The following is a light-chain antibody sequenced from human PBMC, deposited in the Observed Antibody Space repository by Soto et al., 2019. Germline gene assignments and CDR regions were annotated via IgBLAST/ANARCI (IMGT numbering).Light chain of an antibody. CDR3: QQYNSPWT. CDR2: KAS. CDR1: QSISSW. V-gene: IGKV1-5*03. Sequence: DIQMTQSPSTLSTSVGDRVTITCRASQSISSWLAWYQQNPGKAPKLLIYKASSLESGVPSRFSGSGSGTEFTITISSLQPDDFATYYCQQYNSPWTFGPGIKVEIK. J-gene: IGKJ1*01.